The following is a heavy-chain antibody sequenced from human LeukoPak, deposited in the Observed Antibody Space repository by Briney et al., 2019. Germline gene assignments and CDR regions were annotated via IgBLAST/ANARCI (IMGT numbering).Heavy chain of an antibody. CDR1: GFTFSSYA. J-gene: IGHJ1*01. D-gene: IGHD2-15*01. CDR2: ISYDGSNK. V-gene: IGHV3-30*04. Sequence: GSLRLSCAASGFTFSSYAMHWVRQAPGKGLEWVAVISYDGSNKYYADSVKGRFTISRDNSKNTLYLQMNSLRAEDTAVYYCARAPICSGGSCYLLQLWGHGTLVTVSS. CDR3: ARAPICSGGSCYLLQL.